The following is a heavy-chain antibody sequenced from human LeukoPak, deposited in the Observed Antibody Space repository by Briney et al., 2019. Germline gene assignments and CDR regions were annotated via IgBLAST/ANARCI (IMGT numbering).Heavy chain of an antibody. CDR2: IYPGDSDT. J-gene: IGHJ4*02. Sequence: GESLKISCKGSGYSFTSYWIGWVRQMPGKGLEWMGIIYPGDSDTRYSPSFQGQVTISADKSISTAYLQWSSLKASDTAMYYCARRGGGRIIVVVADENYYFDYWGQGTLVTVSS. D-gene: IGHD2-2*01. CDR1: GYSFTSYW. CDR3: ARRGGGRIIVVVADENYYFDY. V-gene: IGHV5-51*01.